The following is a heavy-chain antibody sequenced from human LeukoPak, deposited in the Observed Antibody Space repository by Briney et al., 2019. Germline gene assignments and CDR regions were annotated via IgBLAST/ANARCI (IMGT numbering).Heavy chain of an antibody. J-gene: IGHJ6*03. CDR3: TSPGYGDYYYCFYMDV. CDR2: IRSKANSYAT. D-gene: IGHD4-17*01. V-gene: IGHV3-73*01. CDR1: EFTFSGSA. Sequence: GGSLRLSCVASEFTFSGSAMHWVRQASGKGLEWVVRIRSKANSYATEYAASVRGRFTISRDDSKNTAHLHMNSLKTEDTAVYYCTSPGYGDYYYCFYMDVWGKGTTVTVSS.